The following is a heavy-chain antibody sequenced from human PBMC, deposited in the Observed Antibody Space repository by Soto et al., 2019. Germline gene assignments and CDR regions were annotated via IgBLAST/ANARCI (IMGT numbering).Heavy chain of an antibody. V-gene: IGHV4-34*01. D-gene: IGHD4-4*01. Sequence: SETLSLTCAVYGGSFSGYYWSWIRQPPGKGLEWIGEINHSGSTNYNPSLKSRVTISVDTSKNQFSLKLSSVTAADTAVYYCARAASTVTTIHYYYYYGMDVWGQGTTVTVSS. J-gene: IGHJ6*02. CDR1: GGSFSGYY. CDR3: ARAASTVTTIHYYYYYGMDV. CDR2: INHSGST.